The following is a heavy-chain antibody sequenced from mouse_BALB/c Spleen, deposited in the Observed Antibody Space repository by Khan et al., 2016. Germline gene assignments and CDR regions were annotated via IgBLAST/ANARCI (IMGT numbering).Heavy chain of an antibody. CDR2: IDPANGNT. CDR1: GFNIKDTY. V-gene: IGHV14-3*02. D-gene: IGHD4-1*01. Sequence: EVQLQESGAELVKPGASVKLSCTASGFNIKDTYMHWVKQRPEQGLEWIGRIDPANGNTKYDPKFQGKATITADTSSNTAYLQLSSLTSEDTAVYYCARKELGGWYFDVWGAGTTVTVSS. CDR3: ARKELGGWYFDV. J-gene: IGHJ1*01.